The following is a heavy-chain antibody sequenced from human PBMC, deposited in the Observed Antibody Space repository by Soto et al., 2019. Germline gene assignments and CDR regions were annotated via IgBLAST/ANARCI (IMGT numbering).Heavy chain of an antibody. D-gene: IGHD1-1*01. CDR3: AKVGLVHDAFDI. CDR2: ISGSGGST. V-gene: IGHV3-23*01. J-gene: IGHJ3*02. CDR1: GVTFSSYA. Sequence: GGSLRLSCAASGVTFSSYAMSWVRQAPGKGLEWVSAISGSGGSTYYADSVKGRFTISRDNSKNTLYLQMNSLRAEDTAVYYCAKVGLVHDAFDIWGQGTMVTVSS.